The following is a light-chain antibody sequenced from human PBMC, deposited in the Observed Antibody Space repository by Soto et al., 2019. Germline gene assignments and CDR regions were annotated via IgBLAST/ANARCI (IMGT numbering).Light chain of an antibody. CDR3: QPSNHWPYS. V-gene: IGKV3-15*01. CDR1: QRVSSN. CDR2: GAS. J-gene: IGKJ2*01. Sequence: EIVMTQSPATLSVSPGERATLSCRASQRVSSNLAWYQQKPGQAPWLLFYGASTRATGVPARFTGSGSGTDFTLTFTSLQSEDFPVYYCQPSNHWPYSFGQGTKLAIK.